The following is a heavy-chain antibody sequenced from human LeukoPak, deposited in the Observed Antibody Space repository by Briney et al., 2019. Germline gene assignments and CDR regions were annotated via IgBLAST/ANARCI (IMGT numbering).Heavy chain of an antibody. CDR3: ATYRQVLLPFES. V-gene: IGHV3-23*01. J-gene: IGHJ4*02. CDR2: IFPSGGEI. CDR1: GFTFSTFA. D-gene: IGHD2-8*02. Sequence: GGSLRLSCAASGFTFSTFAMIWVRQPPGKGLEWVSSIFPSGGEIHYADSVRGRFTISRDNSKSTLSRQMNSLRAEDTAIYYRATYRQVLLPFESWGQGTLVTVSS.